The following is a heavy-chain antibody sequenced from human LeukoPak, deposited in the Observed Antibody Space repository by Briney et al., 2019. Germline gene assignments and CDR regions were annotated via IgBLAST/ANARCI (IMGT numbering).Heavy chain of an antibody. CDR3: AKGHGYYYYMDV. CDR2: ISSSAGRS. V-gene: IGHV3-23*01. Sequence: GGSLRLSCAASGFTFRGYAMSWVRQAPGKGLEWVSGISSSAGRSYYADSIMGRFTISRDNSRNTLYLQMKGLGAEDTAVYYCAKGHGYYYYMDVWGKGTTVTVSS. J-gene: IGHJ6*03. CDR1: GFTFRGYA.